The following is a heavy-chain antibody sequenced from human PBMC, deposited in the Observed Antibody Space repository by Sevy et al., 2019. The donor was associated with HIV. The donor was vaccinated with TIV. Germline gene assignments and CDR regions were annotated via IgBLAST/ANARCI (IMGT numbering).Heavy chain of an antibody. Sequence: SGPTLVKPTQTLTLTCTFSGFSLSTSGVGVGWIRQPPGKALEWLALIYWDDDKRYSPSQKSRLTITKDTSKNQMVLTMTNMDPVDTATYYCEHSGSGWLYDAFDIWGQGTMVTVSS. CDR1: GFSLSTSGVG. V-gene: IGHV2-5*02. CDR2: IYWDDDK. CDR3: EHSGSGWLYDAFDI. J-gene: IGHJ3*02. D-gene: IGHD6-25*01.